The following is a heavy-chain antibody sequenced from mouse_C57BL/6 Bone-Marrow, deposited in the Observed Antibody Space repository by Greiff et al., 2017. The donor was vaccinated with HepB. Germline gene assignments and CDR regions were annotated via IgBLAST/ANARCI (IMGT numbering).Heavy chain of an antibody. CDR2: IDPSDSET. CDR3: ARLSIYEGYAMDY. Sequence: QSCKASGYTFTSYWMHWVKQRPIQGLEWIGNIDPSDSETHYNQKFKDKATLTVDKSSSTAYMQLSSLTSEDSAVYYCARLSIYEGYAMDYWGQGTSVTVSS. CDR1: GYTFTSYW. D-gene: IGHD1-1*01. V-gene: IGHV1-52*01. J-gene: IGHJ4*01.